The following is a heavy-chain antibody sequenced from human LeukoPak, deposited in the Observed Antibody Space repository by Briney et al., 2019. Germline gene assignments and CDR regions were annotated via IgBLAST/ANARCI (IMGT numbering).Heavy chain of an antibody. J-gene: IGHJ4*02. CDR2: MNPNSGNT. D-gene: IGHD3-16*02. CDR1: GYTFTSYD. V-gene: IGHV1-8*01. Sequence: GASVKVSCKASGYTFTSYDINWVRHATGQGVEWMGWMNPNSGNTGYAQKFQGRVTMTSNTSISTAYMELSSLRSEDTAVYYCARPRYDYVWGSYRYTGFDYWGQGTLVTVSS. CDR3: ARPRYDYVWGSYRYTGFDY.